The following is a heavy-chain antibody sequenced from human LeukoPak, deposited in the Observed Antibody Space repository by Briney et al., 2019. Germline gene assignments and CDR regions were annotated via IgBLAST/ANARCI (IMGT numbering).Heavy chain of an antibody. J-gene: IGHJ5*02. D-gene: IGHD2-15*01. CDR1: GYTFTSYD. CDR2: MNPNSGNT. Sequence: ASVKVSCKASGYTFTSYDINWVRQATGQGLEWMGWMNPNSGNTGYAQKFQGRVTITRDTSISTAYMELSSLRSEDTAVYYCARLHCSGGSCSNWFDPWGQGTLVTVSS. V-gene: IGHV1-8*03. CDR3: ARLHCSGGSCSNWFDP.